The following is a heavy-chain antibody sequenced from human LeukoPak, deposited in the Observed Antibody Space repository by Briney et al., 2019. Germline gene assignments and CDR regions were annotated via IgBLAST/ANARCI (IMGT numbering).Heavy chain of an antibody. J-gene: IGHJ4*02. CDR1: GGSISSGGYY. V-gene: IGHV4-31*03. D-gene: IGHD3-3*01. CDR3: ARSRIDTIFGVVRTSDSYYFDY. Sequence: ETSQTLSLTCTVYGGSISSGGYYWSWIRQHPGKGLEWIGYIYYSGSTYYNPSLKSRVTISVDTSKNQFSLKLSSVTAADTAVYYCARSRIDTIFGVVRTSDSYYFDYWGQGTLVTVSS. CDR2: IYYSGST.